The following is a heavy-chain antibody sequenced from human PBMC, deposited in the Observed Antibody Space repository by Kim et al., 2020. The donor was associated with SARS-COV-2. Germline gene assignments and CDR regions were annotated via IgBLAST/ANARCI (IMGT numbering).Heavy chain of an antibody. Sequence: GSTNYSPCLKSRLTISVDTSKNQFSVKLASVTAADTAGYYCARIGWGGDVWGQGTTVTVSS. D-gene: IGHD3-10*01. J-gene: IGHJ6*02. V-gene: IGHV4-4*09. CDR3: ARIGWGGDV. CDR2: GST.